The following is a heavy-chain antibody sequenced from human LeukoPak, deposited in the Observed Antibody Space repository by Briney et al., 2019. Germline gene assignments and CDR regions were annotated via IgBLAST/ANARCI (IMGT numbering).Heavy chain of an antibody. J-gene: IGHJ4*02. CDR3: AMGAVRGVTWYYFDY. Sequence: PGGSLRLSCAASGFTFSSYEMNWVRQAPGKGLVWVSRINSDGSSTSYADSVKGRFTISRDNAKNTLYLQMNSLRAEDTAVYYCAMGAVRGVTWYYFDYWGQGTLVTVSS. V-gene: IGHV3-74*01. D-gene: IGHD3-10*01. CDR1: GFTFSSYE. CDR2: INSDGSST.